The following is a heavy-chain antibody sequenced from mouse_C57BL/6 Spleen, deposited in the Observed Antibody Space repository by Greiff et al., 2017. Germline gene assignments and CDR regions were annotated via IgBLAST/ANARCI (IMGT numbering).Heavy chain of an antibody. Sequence: VQLKESGPELVKPGASVKMSCKASGYTFTDYNMHWVKQSHGKSLEWIGYINPNNGGTSYNQKFKGKATLTVNKSSSTAYMELRSLTSEDSAVYYCARSYYGSSLSYFDYWGQGTTLTVSS. J-gene: IGHJ2*01. CDR2: INPNNGGT. CDR3: ARSYYGSSLSYFDY. D-gene: IGHD1-1*01. V-gene: IGHV1-22*01. CDR1: GYTFTDYN.